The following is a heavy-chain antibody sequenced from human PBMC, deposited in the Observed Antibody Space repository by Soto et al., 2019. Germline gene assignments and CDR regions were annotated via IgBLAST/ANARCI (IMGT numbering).Heavy chain of an antibody. CDR1: GGSISSSSYY. CDR2: IYYSGST. J-gene: IGHJ6*02. V-gene: IGHV4-39*01. Sequence: TYTVSGGSISSSSYYWGWIRQPPGKGLEWIGSIYYSGSTYYNPSLKSRVTISVDTSKNQFSLKLSSVTAADTAVYYCARLRLRYFDWLFKTTYYYYGMDVWCQGTTVT. CDR3: ARLRLRYFDWLFKTTYYYYGMDV. D-gene: IGHD3-9*01.